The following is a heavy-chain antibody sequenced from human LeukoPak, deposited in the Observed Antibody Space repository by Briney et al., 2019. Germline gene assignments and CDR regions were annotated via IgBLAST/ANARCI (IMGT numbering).Heavy chain of an antibody. CDR3: ARVGDYYDSSGYYDWFDP. V-gene: IGHV1-18*01. CDR2: ISAYNGNT. CDR1: GYTFTSYG. D-gene: IGHD3-22*01. Sequence: ASVKVSCKASGYTFTSYGISWVRQAPGQGLEWMGWISAYNGNTNYAQKLQGRVTMTTDTSTSTAYMELRSLRSDDTAVYYCARVGDYYDSSGYYDWFDPWGQGTLVTVSS. J-gene: IGHJ5*02.